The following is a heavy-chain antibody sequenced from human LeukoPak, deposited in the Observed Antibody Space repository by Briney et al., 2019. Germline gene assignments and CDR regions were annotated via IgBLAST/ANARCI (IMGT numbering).Heavy chain of an antibody. CDR2: ISSGASTI. CDR1: GFTFSSNE. CDR3: ARGTAY. D-gene: IGHD2-21*02. V-gene: IGHV3-48*03. J-gene: IGHJ4*02. Sequence: PGGSLRLSCAASGFTFSSNEMSWVRQAPGKGLEWVSYISSGASTIYYADSVKGRFTISRDNAKNSLYLQMNGLRVEDTAVYYCARGTAYWGQGTLVTVSS.